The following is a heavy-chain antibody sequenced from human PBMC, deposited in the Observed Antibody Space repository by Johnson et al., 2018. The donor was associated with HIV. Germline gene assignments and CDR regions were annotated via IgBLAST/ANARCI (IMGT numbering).Heavy chain of an antibody. Sequence: ESGGGLVQPGGSLRLSCEASGFTFSTYMSWVRQAPGKGLEWVSAIYSGGSTYYADSVKGRFTISRDNSKNTLYLQMNSLIAEDTAVYYCASLSSSLFGAFDIWGQGTMVTVSS. CDR2: IYSGGST. CDR1: GFTFSTY. V-gene: IGHV3-66*01. D-gene: IGHD6-13*01. J-gene: IGHJ3*02. CDR3: ASLSSSLFGAFDI.